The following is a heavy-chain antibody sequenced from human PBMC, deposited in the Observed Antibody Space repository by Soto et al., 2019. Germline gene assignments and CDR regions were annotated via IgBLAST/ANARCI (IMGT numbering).Heavy chain of an antibody. CDR3: ARGHPVDIVATIDGYYYYYGMDV. D-gene: IGHD5-12*01. Sequence: GASVKVSCKASGYTFTSYYMHWVRQAPGQGLEWMGIINPSGGSTSYAQKFQGRVTMTRDTSTSTVYMELSSLRSEDTAVYYCARGHPVDIVATIDGYYYYYGMDVWGQGTTVTVSS. CDR2: INPSGGST. J-gene: IGHJ6*02. V-gene: IGHV1-46*01. CDR1: GYTFTSYY.